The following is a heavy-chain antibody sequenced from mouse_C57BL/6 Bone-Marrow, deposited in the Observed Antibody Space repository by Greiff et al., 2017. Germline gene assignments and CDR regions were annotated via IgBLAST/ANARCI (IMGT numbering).Heavy chain of an antibody. CDR1: GYTFTSYW. Sequence: QVQLQQPGAELVKPGASVKMSCKASGYTFTSYWITWVTQRPGQGLEWIGDIYPGSGSTNYNEKFTSKATLTVDTSSSTAYMQLSSLTSEDSAVYYFARRGSDGSSGEYFDVWGPGTTVTVSS. V-gene: IGHV1-55*01. J-gene: IGHJ1*01. CDR2: IYPGSGST. CDR3: ARRGSDGSSGEYFDV. D-gene: IGHD1-1*01.